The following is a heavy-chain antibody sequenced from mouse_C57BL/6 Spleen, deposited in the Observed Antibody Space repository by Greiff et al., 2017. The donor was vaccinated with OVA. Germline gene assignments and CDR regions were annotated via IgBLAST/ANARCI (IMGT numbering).Heavy chain of an antibody. D-gene: IGHD2-5*01. CDR1: GYSITSGYY. V-gene: IGHV3-6*01. Sequence: EVKLMESGPGLVKPSQSLSLTCSVTGYSITSGYYWNWIRQFPGNKLEWMGYISYDGSNNYNPSLKNRISITRDTSKNQFFLKLNSVTTEDTATYYCASSNYVFAYWGQGTLVTVSA. CDR2: ISYDGSN. J-gene: IGHJ3*01. CDR3: ASSNYVFAY.